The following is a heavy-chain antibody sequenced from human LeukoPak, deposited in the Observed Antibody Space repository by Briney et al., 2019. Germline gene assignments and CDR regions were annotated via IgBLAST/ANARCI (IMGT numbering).Heavy chain of an antibody. D-gene: IGHD1-26*01. CDR3: AREGWELPRTFDI. V-gene: IGHV4-59*01. J-gene: IGHJ3*02. CDR1: GGSISSYY. CDR2: IYYSGST. Sequence: SETLSLXCTVSGGSISSYYWSWIRQPPGKGLEWIGYIYYSGSTNYNPSLKSRVTISVDTSKNQFSLKLSSVTAADTAVYYCAREGWELPRTFDIWGQGTMVTVSS.